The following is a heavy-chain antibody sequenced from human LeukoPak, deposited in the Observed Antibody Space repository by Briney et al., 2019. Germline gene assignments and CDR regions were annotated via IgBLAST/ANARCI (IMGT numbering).Heavy chain of an antibody. CDR2: MNPNSGNT. Sequence: ASVKVSCKASGYTFTSYDINWVRQATGQGLEWMGWMNPNSGNTGYARKFQGRVTITRNTSISTAYMELSSLRSEDTAVYYCARGPTIPKYCSSTSCFYYYYYMDVWGKGTTVTVSS. D-gene: IGHD2-2*01. CDR1: GYTFTSYD. CDR3: ARGPTIPKYCSSTSCFYYYYYMDV. V-gene: IGHV1-8*03. J-gene: IGHJ6*03.